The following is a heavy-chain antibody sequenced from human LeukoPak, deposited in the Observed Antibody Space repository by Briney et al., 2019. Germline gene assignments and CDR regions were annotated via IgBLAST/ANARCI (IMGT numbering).Heavy chain of an antibody. V-gene: IGHV1-18*01. J-gene: IGHJ4*02. CDR1: GYTFTSYG. D-gene: IGHD3-10*01. CDR3: ARSKRPAYYYGSGSDYSDY. CDR2: ISAYNGNT. Sequence: ASVKASCKASGYTFTSYGISWVRQAPGQGLEWMGWISAYNGNTNYAQKLQGSVTMTTDTSTSTAYMERRSLRSDDTAVYYCARSKRPAYYYGSGSDYSDYWGQGNLVTVSS.